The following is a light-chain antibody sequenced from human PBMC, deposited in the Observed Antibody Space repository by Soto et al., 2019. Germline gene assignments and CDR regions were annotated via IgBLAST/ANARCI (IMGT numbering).Light chain of an antibody. CDR1: QSGTNNY. Sequence: EILLTQSPGTLSLSPGERATLSCRASQSGTNNYLAWYQHKPGQAPRLLIFRASSRATGIPDRFSGSGSGTDFTLTISRLEPEDFAVYYCHQYTGSPFAFGGGTKVEI. V-gene: IGKV3-20*01. CDR2: RAS. CDR3: HQYTGSPFA. J-gene: IGKJ4*01.